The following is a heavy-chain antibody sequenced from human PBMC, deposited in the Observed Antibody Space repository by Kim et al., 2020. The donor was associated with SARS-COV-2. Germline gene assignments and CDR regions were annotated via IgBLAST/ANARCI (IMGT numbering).Heavy chain of an antibody. D-gene: IGHD3-16*01. CDR1: GFSFSNNW. CDR3: ASNSDYRFDY. J-gene: IGHJ4*02. Sequence: GGSLRLSCAASGFSFSNNWMSWVRQSPGKGLEWVANIKEDGSETYYVDSLRGRLTISRDNAKAKMYLEMNTLRTEDTAVYYCASNSDYRFDYWGQGTLVTVSS. CDR2: IKEDGSET. V-gene: IGHV3-7*01.